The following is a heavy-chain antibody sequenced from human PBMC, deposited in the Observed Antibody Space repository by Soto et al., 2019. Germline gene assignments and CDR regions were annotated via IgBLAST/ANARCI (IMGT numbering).Heavy chain of an antibody. V-gene: IGHV3-23*01. J-gene: IGHJ5*02. CDR2: ISGSGGNT. CDR1: GFTFSSYA. Sequence: GGSLRLSCAASGFTFSSYAMSWLRQAQGKGLEWVSIISGSGGNTYYPDSVKGRFTISRDNSKNMLYLEMRALRAEDAAIYYCAKKDNGYWRSVWSHPWCQGTLVTLSS. CDR3: AKKDNGYWRSVWSHP. D-gene: IGHD6-25*01.